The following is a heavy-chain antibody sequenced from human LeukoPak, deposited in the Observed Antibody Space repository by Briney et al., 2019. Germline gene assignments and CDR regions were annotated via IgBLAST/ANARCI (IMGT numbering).Heavy chain of an antibody. CDR3: ARGPNSSSWYTSYYYYYGMDV. D-gene: IGHD6-13*01. J-gene: IGHJ6*02. V-gene: IGHV4-31*03. CDR2: IYYSGST. CDR1: GGSISSGGYY. Sequence: SETLSLTCTVSGGSISSGGYYWSWIRQHPRKGLEWIGYIYYSGSTYYNLSLKSRVTISVDTSKNQFSLKLSSVTAADTAVYYCARGPNSSSWYTSYYYYYGMDVWGQGTTVTVSS.